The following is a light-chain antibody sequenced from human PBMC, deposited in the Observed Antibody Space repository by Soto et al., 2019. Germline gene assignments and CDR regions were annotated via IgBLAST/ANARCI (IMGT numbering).Light chain of an antibody. V-gene: IGLV1-47*01. CDR1: SSSIGNNH. CDR2: KNN. J-gene: IGLJ1*01. CDR3: AAWDDSLSGRV. Sequence: QSVLTQPPSASGTPGQRVTISCSGSSSSIGNNHVYWYQQLPGTAPRLLIYKNNQRPSGVPDRFSGSKSGTSASLSISGLRSEDEDDYYCAAWDDSLSGRVFGTGTKLTVL.